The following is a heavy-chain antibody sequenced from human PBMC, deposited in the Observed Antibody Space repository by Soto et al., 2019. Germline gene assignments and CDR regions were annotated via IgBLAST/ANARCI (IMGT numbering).Heavy chain of an antibody. V-gene: IGHV1-24*01. CDR3: AVFGGQGYCTAGACYE. CDR1: GYTLTELS. CDR2: FDPEADET. D-gene: IGHD2-8*02. Sequence: ASVKVSCKVSGYTLTELSMHWVRQPPGKGLEGMGGFDPEADETVYAQKFQGRVTMTEDTSTDTAYMELSSLRSEDTAVYYCAVFGGQGYCTAGACYEWGQGTLVAVSS. J-gene: IGHJ4*02.